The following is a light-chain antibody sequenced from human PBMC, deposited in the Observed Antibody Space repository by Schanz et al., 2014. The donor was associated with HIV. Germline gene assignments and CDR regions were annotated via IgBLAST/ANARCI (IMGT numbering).Light chain of an antibody. V-gene: IGLV2-14*01. CDR3: GSYSSGDSHWV. CDR2: DVS. Sequence: QSALTQPASVSGSPGQSITISCTGTSSDVGGYNYVSWYQQHPGKAPKLMIYDVSNRPSGVSNRFSGSKSGNTASLTISGLQAEDEADYYCGSYSSGDSHWVFGGGTKVTVL. CDR1: SSDVGGYNY. J-gene: IGLJ3*02.